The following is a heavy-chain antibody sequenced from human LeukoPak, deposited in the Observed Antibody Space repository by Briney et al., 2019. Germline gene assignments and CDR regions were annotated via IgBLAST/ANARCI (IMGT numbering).Heavy chain of an antibody. Sequence: GGSLRLYCAAAGFTSNTYSMNWVRQAQGKGLEWGLYISSTSNIIPYADYVKGRFTISRDNANYSLFLQISSLRAEDTAVYYCARDDYGDYLGWFDSWGQGTLVTVSS. CDR3: ARDDYGDYLGWFDS. CDR1: GFTSNTYS. J-gene: IGHJ5*01. CDR2: ISSTSNII. D-gene: IGHD4-17*01. V-gene: IGHV3-48*04.